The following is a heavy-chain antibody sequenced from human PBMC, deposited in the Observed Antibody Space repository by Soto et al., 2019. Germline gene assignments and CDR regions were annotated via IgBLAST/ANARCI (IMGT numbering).Heavy chain of an antibody. CDR3: TRSAGPFGVPSKGGVYYTYYMDV. CDR2: IRGKINNYAA. D-gene: IGHD3-3*01. V-gene: IGHV3-73*01. CDR1: GFSFSGST. Sequence: EVQLVESGGDLVQPGGSLKLSCAASGFSFSGSTIHWVRQASGKGLEWLGRIRGKINNYAAAYGASVKGRITMSRDDSQDTADLQINSLKTEETAVYYCTRSAGPFGVPSKGGVYYTYYMDVWGKGTTVTVSS. J-gene: IGHJ6*03.